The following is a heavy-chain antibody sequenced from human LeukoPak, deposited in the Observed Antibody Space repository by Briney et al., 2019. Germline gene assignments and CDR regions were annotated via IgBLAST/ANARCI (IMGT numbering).Heavy chain of an antibody. J-gene: IGHJ4*02. CDR3: ARSYSSSRGTFDY. D-gene: IGHD6-6*01. Sequence: GGSLRLSCAASGFTFSSYWMSWVRQAPGKGLEWVSSITSSSSYIYYADSVKGRFTISRDNAKNSLYLQMNSLRAEDTAVYYCARSYSSSRGTFDYWGQGTLATVSS. V-gene: IGHV3-21*01. CDR1: GFTFSSYW. CDR2: ITSSSSYI.